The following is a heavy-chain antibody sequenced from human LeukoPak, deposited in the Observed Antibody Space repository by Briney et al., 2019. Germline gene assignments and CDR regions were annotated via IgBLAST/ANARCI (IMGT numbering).Heavy chain of an antibody. J-gene: IGHJ4*02. CDR1: GFTFGSYA. CDR3: AKSKGRDSSGYYLGYFDY. V-gene: IGHV3-23*01. Sequence: GGSLRLSCAASGFTFGSYAMSWVRQAPGKGLEWVSAISGSGGSTYYADSVKGRFTISRDNSKNTLYLQMNSLRAEDTAVYYCAKSKGRDSSGYYLGYFDYWGQGTLVTVSS. CDR2: ISGSGGST. D-gene: IGHD3-22*01.